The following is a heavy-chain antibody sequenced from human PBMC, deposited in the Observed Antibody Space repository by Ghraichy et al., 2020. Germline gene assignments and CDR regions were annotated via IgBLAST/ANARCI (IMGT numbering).Heavy chain of an antibody. CDR2: FRGTSAST. J-gene: IGHJ4*02. Sequence: GGSLRLSCAASGFTFSTYAMSWVRQAPGKGLEWVSGFRGTSASTYYADSVKGWFTISRDNSKNTLYLQMNSLGPEDTAIYYCAKPPYSGPYYLHFDFWGQGTPVTVSS. V-gene: IGHV3-23*01. CDR3: AKPPYSGPYYLHFDF. D-gene: IGHD1-26*01. CDR1: GFTFSTYA.